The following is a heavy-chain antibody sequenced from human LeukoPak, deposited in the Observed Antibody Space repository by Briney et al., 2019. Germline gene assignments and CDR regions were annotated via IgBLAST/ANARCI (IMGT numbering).Heavy chain of an antibody. CDR3: ATRPPSRSSFGRVHNDY. CDR2: ISEGGDRT. Sequence: GGSLRLSCAVSGLTFTRFNMMWVRQSPARGLEWVSGISEGGDRTYYRDSVKGRFIISRDNSKDTLYLQMNSLRVDDTALYFCATRPPSRSSFGRVHNDYWGQGTLVTVSS. J-gene: IGHJ4*02. D-gene: IGHD3-16*01. CDR1: GLTFTRFN. V-gene: IGHV3-23*02.